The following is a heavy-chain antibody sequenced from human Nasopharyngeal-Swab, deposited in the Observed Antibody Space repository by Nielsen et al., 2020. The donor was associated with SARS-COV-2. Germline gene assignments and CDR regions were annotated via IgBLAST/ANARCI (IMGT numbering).Heavy chain of an antibody. CDR2: INSDGLST. V-gene: IGHV3-74*01. J-gene: IGHJ4*02. CDR1: GFTFSKYW. Sequence: GESLKISCAASGFTFSKYWMHWVRQAPGKGLVWVSQINSDGLSTSYADSVKGRFTISRDNAKNMLYLQMNSLRVEDTAVYYCVKDRVLRYFDWSRGPFDCWGQGTLATVSS. CDR3: VKDRVLRYFDWSRGPFDC. D-gene: IGHD3-9*01.